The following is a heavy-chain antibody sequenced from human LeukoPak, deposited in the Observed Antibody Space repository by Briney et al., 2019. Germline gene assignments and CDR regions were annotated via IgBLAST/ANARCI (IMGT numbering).Heavy chain of an antibody. CDR3: ARDRTSYYYDSIPLFDP. J-gene: IGHJ5*02. Sequence: ASVKVSCKASGYTFTGYYMHWVRQAPGQGLEWMGRINPNSGGTNYAQKFQGRVTMTRDTSISTAYMELSRLRSDDTAVYYCARDRTSYYYDSIPLFDPWGQGTLVTVSS. CDR2: INPNSGGT. V-gene: IGHV1-2*06. CDR1: GYTFTGYY. D-gene: IGHD3-22*01.